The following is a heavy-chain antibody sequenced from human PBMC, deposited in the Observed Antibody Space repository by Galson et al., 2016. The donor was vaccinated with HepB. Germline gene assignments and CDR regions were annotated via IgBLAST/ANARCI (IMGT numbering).Heavy chain of an antibody. CDR1: GFSFSTSGVG. D-gene: IGHD1-26*01. CDR2: IYWDDDK. V-gene: IGHV2-5*02. Sequence: PALVKPTQTLTLTCTFSGFSFSTSGVGVGWIRQPPGKALEWLALIYWDDDKSYSPSLKSRLTITKDTSKDQVVLTMTNMHPVDTGTYYCAHFWPPSGRYNYWGQGAQVTVSS. CDR3: AHFWPPSGRYNY. J-gene: IGHJ4*02.